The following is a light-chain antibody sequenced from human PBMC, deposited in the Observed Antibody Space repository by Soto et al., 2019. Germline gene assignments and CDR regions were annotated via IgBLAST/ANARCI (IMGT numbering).Light chain of an antibody. CDR3: SSYTSSSTVV. Sequence: QSVLTQPASVSGSPGQSITISCTGTSSDVGGYAYVSWYQQHPVKAPKLMIYDVSNRPSRVSNRFSGSNSGNTASLTISGLQAEYEADYYRSSYTSSSTVVFGGGTKLTVL. CDR1: SSDVGGYAY. V-gene: IGLV2-14*01. J-gene: IGLJ2*01. CDR2: DVS.